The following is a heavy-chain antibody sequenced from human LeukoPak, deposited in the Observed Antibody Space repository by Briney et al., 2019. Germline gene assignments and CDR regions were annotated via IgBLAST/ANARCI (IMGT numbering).Heavy chain of an antibody. CDR1: GFTFSSYS. D-gene: IGHD3-22*01. CDR2: ICSSSSSYI. J-gene: IGHJ4*02. CDR3: ARDPTYYYDSSGYFDY. V-gene: IGHV3-21*01. Sequence: GGSLRLSCAASGFTFSSYSMKWVRQAPGKGLEWVSSICSSSSSYIYYADSVKGRFTISRDNAKNSLYLQMNSLRAEDTAVYYCARDPTYYYDSSGYFDYWGQGTLVTVST.